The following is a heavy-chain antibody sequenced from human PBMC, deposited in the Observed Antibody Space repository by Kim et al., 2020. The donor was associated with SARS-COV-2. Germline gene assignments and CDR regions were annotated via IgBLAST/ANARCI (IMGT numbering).Heavy chain of an antibody. CDR3: ALSLTGYFKKEVYFDY. J-gene: IGHJ4*02. D-gene: IGHD3-9*01. V-gene: IGHV4-59*01. Sequence: SLKSRVTISVDTSKNQFSLKLSSVTAADTAVYYCALSLTGYFKKEVYFDYWGQGTLVTVSS.